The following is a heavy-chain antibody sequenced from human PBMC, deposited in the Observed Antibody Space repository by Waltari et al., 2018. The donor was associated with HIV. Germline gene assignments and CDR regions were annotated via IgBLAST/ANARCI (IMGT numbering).Heavy chain of an antibody. D-gene: IGHD6-19*01. CDR1: GYTFTTYG. CDR2: ISVYNGNT. Sequence: QVQLVQSGAEVKKPGDSVKVSCKASGYTFTTYGISWGRKAPGQGLECMGWISVYNGNTNYAQKLHGRVTMTTDTSTSTAYMELRSLRSDDTAVYYCARTTFGEQWLVPGWFDPWGQGTLVTVSS. J-gene: IGHJ5*02. CDR3: ARTTFGEQWLVPGWFDP. V-gene: IGHV1-18*01.